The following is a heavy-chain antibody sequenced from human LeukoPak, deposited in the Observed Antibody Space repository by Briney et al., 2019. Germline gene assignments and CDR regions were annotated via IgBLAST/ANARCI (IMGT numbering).Heavy chain of an antibody. CDR1: GGFISSYY. CDR2: IYYSGST. J-gene: IGHJ4*02. D-gene: IGHD5-24*01. V-gene: IGHV4-59*13. CDR3: ARAVNGYNLYYFDD. Sequence: PSETLSLPCTVSGGFISSYYWRGIRRPPGKGLEWVGYIYYSGSTNYHPTLKSRATIPVDTSKNQFSLKLSSVTAADTAVYYCARAVNGYNLYYFDDWGQGTLVTVSS.